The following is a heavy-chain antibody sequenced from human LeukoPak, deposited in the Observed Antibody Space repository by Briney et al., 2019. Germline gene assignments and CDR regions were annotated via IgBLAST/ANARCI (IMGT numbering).Heavy chain of an antibody. CDR2: INHSGST. J-gene: IGHJ4*02. Sequence: SETLSLTCAVYGGSFSGYYWSWVRQPPEKGLEWIGEINHSGSTNYNPSLKSRVTISVDTSKNQFSLELTSVTAADTAVYYCARGNLVATLYFDYWGQGALVTVSS. D-gene: IGHD5-12*01. CDR3: ARGNLVATLYFDY. CDR1: GGSFSGYY. V-gene: IGHV4-34*01.